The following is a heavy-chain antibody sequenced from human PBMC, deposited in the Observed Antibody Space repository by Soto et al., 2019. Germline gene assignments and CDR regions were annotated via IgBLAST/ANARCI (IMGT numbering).Heavy chain of an antibody. CDR3: ARIRGYCSGGSFYLYYFSMHV. V-gene: IGHV2-26*01. CDR1: GFSLSDADVG. D-gene: IGHD2-15*01. J-gene: IGHJ6*02. CDR2: ILSNDEE. Sequence: SGPTLVNPTETPTLTCTVSGFSLSDADVGVSWIRQPPGKALEWLAHILSNDEEVYSSSLRSRLTISKDTSRSQVVLTMSNMEPVDTATYYCARIRGYCSGGSFYLYYFSMHVWGQGTMRTVS.